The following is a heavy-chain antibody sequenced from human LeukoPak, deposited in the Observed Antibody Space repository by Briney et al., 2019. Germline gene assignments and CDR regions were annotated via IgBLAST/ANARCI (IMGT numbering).Heavy chain of an antibody. Sequence: SQTLSLTCTVSGGSISSGSYYWSWIRQPAGKGLEWIGRIYTSGSINYNPSLKSRVTISVDTSKNQFSLKLSFVTAADTAVYYCAREGYSGYDFDYWGQEPWSPSPQ. V-gene: IGHV4-61*02. CDR2: IYTSGSI. CDR3: AREGYSGYDFDY. CDR1: GGSISSGSYY. D-gene: IGHD5-12*01. J-gene: IGHJ5*01.